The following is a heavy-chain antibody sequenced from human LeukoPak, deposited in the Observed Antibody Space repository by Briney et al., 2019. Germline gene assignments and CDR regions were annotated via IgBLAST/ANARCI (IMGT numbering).Heavy chain of an antibody. CDR2: TYSGGST. V-gene: IGHV3-53*01. J-gene: IGHJ6*02. CDR3: ARAMREPASYYYYGMDV. CDR1: GFTVSSNY. D-gene: IGHD1-14*01. Sequence: PGGSLRLSCAASGFTVSSNYMSWVRQAPGKGLEWVSVTYSGGSTYYADSVKGRFIISRDTSKNTLYLQMNSLRAEDTAVYYCARAMREPASYYYYGMDVWGLGTTVTVSS.